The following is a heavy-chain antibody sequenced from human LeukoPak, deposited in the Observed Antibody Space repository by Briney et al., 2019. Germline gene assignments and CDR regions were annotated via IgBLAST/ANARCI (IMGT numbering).Heavy chain of an antibody. CDR3: VREARGYHYTYFDY. V-gene: IGHV3-13*01. CDR2: VSSGFHA. Sequence: GGSLRFSCTASGFTLGSHDMHWVRQIPGQGLEWVAAVSSGFHAFFADSVQGRFTVSREDARNSLYLQMNSLRAGDTAVYYCVREARGYHYTYFDYWGQGTLVTVSS. J-gene: IGHJ4*02. CDR1: GFTLGSHD. D-gene: IGHD5-18*01.